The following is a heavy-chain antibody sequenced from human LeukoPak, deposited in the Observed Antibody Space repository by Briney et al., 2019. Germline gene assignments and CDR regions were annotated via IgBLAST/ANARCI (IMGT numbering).Heavy chain of an antibody. Sequence: GESLKISCKGSGYSFTSYWIGWVRQMPGKGLKWMGIIYPGDSDARYSPSFQGQVTISADKSISTAYLQWSSLKASDTAMYYCARVRAAAVPYYFDYWGRGTLVTVSS. CDR2: IYPGDSDA. V-gene: IGHV5-51*01. CDR1: GYSFTSYW. D-gene: IGHD6-13*01. J-gene: IGHJ4*02. CDR3: ARVRAAAVPYYFDY.